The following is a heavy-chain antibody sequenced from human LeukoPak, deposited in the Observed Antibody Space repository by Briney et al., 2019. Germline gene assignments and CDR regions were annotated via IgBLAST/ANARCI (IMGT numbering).Heavy chain of an antibody. CDR2: IYYSGST. CDR1: GGSFSGYY. D-gene: IGHD2-15*01. V-gene: IGHV4-59*01. Sequence: SSETLSLTCAVYGGSFSGYYWSWIRQPPGKGLEWIGYIYYSGSTNYNPSLKSRVTISVDTSKNQFSLRLSSVTAADTAVYYCARRSSGWWLEYWGQGTLVTVSS. J-gene: IGHJ4*02. CDR3: ARRSSGWWLEY.